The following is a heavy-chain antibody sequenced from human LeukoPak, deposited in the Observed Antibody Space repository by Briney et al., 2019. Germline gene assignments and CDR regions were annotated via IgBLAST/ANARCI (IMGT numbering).Heavy chain of an antibody. J-gene: IGHJ6*02. CDR3: AKSYSYYYYGMDV. CDR1: GFTFSSYA. V-gene: IGHV3-23*01. Sequence: GGSLRLSCAASGFTFSSYAMSWVRQAPGRGLEWVSAISGSGGSTYYADSVKGRFTISRDNSKNTLYLQMNSLRAEDTAVYYCAKSYSYYYYGMDVWGQGTTVTVSS. CDR2: ISGSGGST.